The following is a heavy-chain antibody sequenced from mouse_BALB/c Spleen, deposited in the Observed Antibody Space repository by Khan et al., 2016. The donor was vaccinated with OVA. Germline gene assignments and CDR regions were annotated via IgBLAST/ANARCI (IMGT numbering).Heavy chain of an antibody. V-gene: IGHV3-2*02. D-gene: IGHD2-12*01. J-gene: IGHJ2*01. CDR3: ARTTRIKY. Sequence: EVQLVESGPGLVKPSQSLSLTCHVTGYSFTSGYGWYWIRQFPGNKLDWMGYISYSGSINYNPSLKSRFSITRDTSKNQFFLQLNYVTTDDTATYYCARTTRIKYWGQGTTLTVSS. CDR2: ISYSGSI. CDR1: GYSFTSGYG.